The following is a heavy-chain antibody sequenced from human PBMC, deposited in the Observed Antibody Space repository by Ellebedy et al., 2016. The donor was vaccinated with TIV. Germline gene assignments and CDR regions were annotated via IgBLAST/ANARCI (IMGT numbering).Heavy chain of an antibody. V-gene: IGHV3-15*01. CDR2: IKSKSDAGTR. J-gene: IGHJ4*02. D-gene: IGHD3-10*01. CDR3: AAGVGRTDFDY. Sequence: GESLKISCVASGFSFTDAWMSWVRQAPGKGLAWVGRIKSKSDAGTRDFAAPAKGRFIISRDDSKNTVYLQMTNLKIEDTAVYFCAAGVGRTDFDYWGQGTMVTVSS. CDR1: GFSFTDAW.